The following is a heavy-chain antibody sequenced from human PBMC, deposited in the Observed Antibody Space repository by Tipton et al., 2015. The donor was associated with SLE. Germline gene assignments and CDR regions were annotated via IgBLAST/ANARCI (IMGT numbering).Heavy chain of an antibody. Sequence: LRLSCTVSGGSISSSSYYWGWIRQPPGKGLEWIGSIYYSGSTFYNPSLKSRVTISVDTSKNQFSLKLSSVTAADTAVYYCARELGSSGSFDYWGQGTLVNASS. D-gene: IGHD6-13*01. CDR2: IYYSGST. CDR1: GGSISSSSYY. J-gene: IGHJ4*02. V-gene: IGHV4-39*07. CDR3: ARELGSSGSFDY.